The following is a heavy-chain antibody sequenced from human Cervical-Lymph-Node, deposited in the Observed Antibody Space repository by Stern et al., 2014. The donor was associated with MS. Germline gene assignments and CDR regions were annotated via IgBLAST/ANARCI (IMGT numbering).Heavy chain of an antibody. CDR3: ARTGTVVTSGYYYGMDV. J-gene: IGHJ6*02. Sequence: QLVQSGAEVKKPGASVKVSCKTAGYNFTDYGIIWVRQAPGQRLEWMGWINTGNGNRRYAQKIQGRVTMTRDTSASTAYMELRSLRSEDTAVYYCARTGTVVTSGYYYGMDVWGQGTTVTVSS. CDR2: INTGNGNR. CDR1: GYNFTDYG. D-gene: IGHD4-23*01. V-gene: IGHV1-3*04.